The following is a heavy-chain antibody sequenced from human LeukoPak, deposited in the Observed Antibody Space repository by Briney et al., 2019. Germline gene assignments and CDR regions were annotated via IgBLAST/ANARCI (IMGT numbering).Heavy chain of an antibody. CDR3: AREVVGHVDTAKVLDY. J-gene: IGHJ4*02. Sequence: AGRSLRLSCAASGXTFSSYAMHWVRQAPGKGREWVAVISYDGSNKNYADSVKGRFTISRDNSKNTLYLQMNSVRAEDTAVYYCAREVVGHVDTAKVLDYWGQGTLVTVSS. D-gene: IGHD5-18*01. CDR2: ISYDGSNK. CDR1: GXTFSSYA. V-gene: IGHV3-30-3*01.